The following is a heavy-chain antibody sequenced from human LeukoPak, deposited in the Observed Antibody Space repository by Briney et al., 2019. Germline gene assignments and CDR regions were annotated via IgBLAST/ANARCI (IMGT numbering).Heavy chain of an antibody. J-gene: IGHJ6*04. CDR3: ARGGYCSSTSCYVMDV. CDR1: GGTFSSYA. CDR2: ISAYNGNT. D-gene: IGHD2-2*01. V-gene: IGHV1-18*01. Sequence: ASVKVSCKASGGTFSSYAISWVRQAPGQGLEWMGWISAYNGNTNYAQKLQGGVTMTTDTSTSTAYMELRSLRSDDTAVYYCARGGYCSSTSCYVMDVWGKGTTVTVSS.